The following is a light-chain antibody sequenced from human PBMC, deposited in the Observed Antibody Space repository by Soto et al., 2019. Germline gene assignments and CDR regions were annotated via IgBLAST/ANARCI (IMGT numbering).Light chain of an antibody. CDR2: DAT. CDR3: QQRYNWLT. J-gene: IGKJ4*01. V-gene: IGKV3-11*01. CDR1: QNIRSY. Sequence: IMMTQSPATLSLSPGERATLSRRAGQNIRSYLAWYQQKSGQAPRLLIHDATNRSPGTPARFSGSGSGTDFTLTISSLEPEDCADYYCQQRYNWLTFGGGTKVEIK.